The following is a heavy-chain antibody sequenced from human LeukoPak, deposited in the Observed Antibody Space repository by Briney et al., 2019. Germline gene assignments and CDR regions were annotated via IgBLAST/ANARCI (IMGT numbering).Heavy chain of an antibody. V-gene: IGHV1-18*01. Sequence: ASVKVSSKASGYTFTKYGVSWGRQAPGQGLEWMGWISAYNGDIKYAQRGKGRVTMTTDTSTSTVYMELRSLRSDDTAVYYCARESGSDAFDIWGQGTMVTVSS. J-gene: IGHJ3*02. CDR2: ISAYNGDI. CDR3: ARESGSDAFDI. CDR1: GYTFTKYG.